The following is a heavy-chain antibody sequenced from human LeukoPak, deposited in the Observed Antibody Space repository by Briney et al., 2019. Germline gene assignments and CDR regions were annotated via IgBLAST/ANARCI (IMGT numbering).Heavy chain of an antibody. CDR1: GFTFYNYA. CDR3: AKGYCSSTSCYCFDY. J-gene: IGHJ4*02. CDR2: ISGSGGST. V-gene: IGHV3-23*01. D-gene: IGHD2-2*01. Sequence: GGSLRLSCAASGFTFYNYAMSWVRQAPGKGLEWVSAISGSGGSTYYADSVKGRFTISRDNSKNTLYLQMNSLRAEDTAVYYCAKGYCSSTSCYCFDYWGQGTLVTVSS.